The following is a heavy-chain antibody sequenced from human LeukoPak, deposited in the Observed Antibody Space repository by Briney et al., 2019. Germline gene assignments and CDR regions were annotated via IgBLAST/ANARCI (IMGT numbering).Heavy chain of an antibody. Sequence: GESLKISCKGSGYRFTNYWIGWVRQMPGKGLEWMGIIYPGDSDLRYSPSFQGQVTISADKSISTAYLQWSCLKASDTAMYYCARRHCGDNACSSKNAFDIWGQGTVVTVSS. J-gene: IGHJ3*02. V-gene: IGHV5-51*01. D-gene: IGHD2-21*01. CDR3: ARRHCGDNACSSKNAFDI. CDR2: IYPGDSDL. CDR1: GYRFTNYW.